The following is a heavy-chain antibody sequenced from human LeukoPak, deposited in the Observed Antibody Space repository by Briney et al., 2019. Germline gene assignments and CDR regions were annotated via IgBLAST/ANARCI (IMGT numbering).Heavy chain of an antibody. CDR2: IWYDGSKE. CDR1: GFSFSGYH. J-gene: IGHJ4*02. CDR3: ARDQSGYNDQ. D-gene: IGHD5-24*01. V-gene: IGHV3-33*01. Sequence: PGGSLRLSCAASGFSFSGYHMHWVRQAPGKGLEWVAVIWYDGSKEYYADSVQGRFTISRDNSKSTLYLQMSGLRAEDTAVYYCARDQSGYNDQWGQGTLVTVSS.